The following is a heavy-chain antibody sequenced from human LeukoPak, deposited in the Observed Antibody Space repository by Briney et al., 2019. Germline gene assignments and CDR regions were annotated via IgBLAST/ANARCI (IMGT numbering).Heavy chain of an antibody. Sequence: SETLSLTCTVYGGSFSGYYWSWIRQPPGKGLEWIGEINHSGSTNYNPSLKSRVTISVDPSKNQFSLKLSSVTAADTAVYYCSSDRGGVVVARSEGSYYMDVWGKGTTVTVSS. CDR2: INHSGST. CDR1: GGSFSGYY. J-gene: IGHJ6*03. D-gene: IGHD2-15*01. V-gene: IGHV4-34*01. CDR3: SSDRGGVVVARSEGSYYMDV.